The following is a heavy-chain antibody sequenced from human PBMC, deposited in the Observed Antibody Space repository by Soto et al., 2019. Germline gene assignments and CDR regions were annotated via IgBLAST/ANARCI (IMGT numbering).Heavy chain of an antibody. CDR2: INDGGGTT. D-gene: IGHD6-13*01. CDR3: AKEGAAGRFDY. Sequence: EVQLLESGGGLVQPGGSLRLSCAASGFTFSSYAMSWVRQAPGKGLEWVSTINDGGGTTHYADSVKGRFTISRDNSKNTLYLQMNRLRAEDTAIYYCAKEGAAGRFDYWGQGTLVTVSS. J-gene: IGHJ4*02. V-gene: IGHV3-23*01. CDR1: GFTFSSYA.